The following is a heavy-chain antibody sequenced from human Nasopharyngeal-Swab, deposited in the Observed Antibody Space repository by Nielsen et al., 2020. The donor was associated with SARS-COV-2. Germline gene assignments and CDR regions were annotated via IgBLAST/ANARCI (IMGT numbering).Heavy chain of an antibody. V-gene: IGHV5-10-1*01. Sequence: GGSLRPSCKGSGYSFTSYWISWVRQMPGKGPEWMGSIDPCNSYTNYSPSFQGHVTISADKSISTAYLQWSSLKASDTAMYYCARQYCGGDCDFDYWGQGTLVTVSS. D-gene: IGHD2-21*01. CDR1: GYSFTSYW. J-gene: IGHJ4*02. CDR2: IDPCNSYT. CDR3: ARQYCGGDCDFDY.